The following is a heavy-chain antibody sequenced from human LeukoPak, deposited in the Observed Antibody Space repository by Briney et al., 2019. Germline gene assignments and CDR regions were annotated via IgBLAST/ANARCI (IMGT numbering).Heavy chain of an antibody. J-gene: IGHJ4*02. D-gene: IGHD5-18*01. V-gene: IGHV3-23*01. CDR1: GFTFSSYA. CDR2: ISGSGGST. Sequence: GGSLRLSCAASGFTFSSYAMSWVRQAPGKGLEWVSAISGSGGSTYYADSVKGRITISRDNSKNTLYLQMNSLRTEDTAVYYCASRGYSYGPYDYWGQGTLVTVSS. CDR3: ASRGYSYGPYDY.